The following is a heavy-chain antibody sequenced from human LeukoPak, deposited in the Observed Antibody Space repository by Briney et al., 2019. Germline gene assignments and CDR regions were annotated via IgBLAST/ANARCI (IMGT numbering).Heavy chain of an antibody. V-gene: IGHV1-2*02. CDR2: INPNRGGT. Sequence: GASVKVSCKASGYTFTGYYMHWVRQAPGQGLEWMGWINPNRGGTNYAQKCQGRVTMTRDTSISTACMELSRLRSDDTAVYYCARGSSGWYNWFDPWGRGTLVTVSS. J-gene: IGHJ5*02. CDR3: ARGSSGWYNWFDP. CDR1: GYTFTGYY. D-gene: IGHD6-19*01.